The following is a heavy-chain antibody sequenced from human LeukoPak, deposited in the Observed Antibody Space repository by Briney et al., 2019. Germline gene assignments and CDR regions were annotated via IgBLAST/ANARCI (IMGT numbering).Heavy chain of an antibody. CDR1: GYTFTSYA. CDR3: ARDAPYSGSYLDY. Sequence: ASVKVSCKASGYTFTSYAISWVRQAPGQGPEWMGWISGYNGNTNYPQRLQGRVTMTTDTSTSIAYMELRSLRSDDTAVYYCARDAPYSGSYLDYWGPGTLVTVSS. J-gene: IGHJ4*02. V-gene: IGHV1-18*01. CDR2: ISGYNGNT. D-gene: IGHD1-26*01.